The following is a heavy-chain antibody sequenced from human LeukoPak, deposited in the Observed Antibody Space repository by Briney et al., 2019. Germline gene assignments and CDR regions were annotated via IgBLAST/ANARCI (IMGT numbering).Heavy chain of an antibody. V-gene: IGHV3-30-3*01. J-gene: IGHJ6*03. CDR3: EIETGTVPFHNVLTGRQDFYYYYIDV. CDR1: ASSFSSYA. D-gene: IGHD3-9*01. CDR2: ISYVGSNK. Sequence: PGRSLRLSWAASASSFSSYAMRWARHAPGRGRGWVAVISYVGSNKNYAAAVEGRFTSSRDNSKNTLYLQMNILRAEDTAVYSCEIETGTVPFHNVLTGRQDFYYYYIDVWGKGTTVTVSS.